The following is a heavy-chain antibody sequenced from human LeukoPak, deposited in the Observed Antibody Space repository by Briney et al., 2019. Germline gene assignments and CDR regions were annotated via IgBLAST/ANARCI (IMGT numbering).Heavy chain of an antibody. CDR1: GGSISSSSYY. D-gene: IGHD3-9*01. Sequence: PSETLSLTCTVSGGSISSSSYYWGWIRQTPGKGLERIGSIYYSGRTYYNPSLKSRVTISVDTSKNQFSLKLSSVTAADTAVYYCATTYDILTGYYGPMYYHYYMDVWGKGTTVTVSS. V-gene: IGHV4-39*01. CDR2: IYYSGRT. CDR3: ATTYDILTGYYGPMYYHYYMDV. J-gene: IGHJ6*03.